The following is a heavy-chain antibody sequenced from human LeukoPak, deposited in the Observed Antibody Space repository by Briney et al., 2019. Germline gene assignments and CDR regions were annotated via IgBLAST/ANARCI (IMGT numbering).Heavy chain of an antibody. CDR2: INHSGST. D-gene: IGHD3-22*01. J-gene: IGHJ4*02. CDR3: ASRTHTYYYDSSGYPFDY. V-gene: IGHV4-34*01. CDR1: GGSFSGYY. Sequence: SQTLSLTCAVYGGSFSGYYWSWISQPPGKGLEWIGEINHSGSTNYNPSLKGRVTISVDTSKNQFSLKLSSVTAADTAVYYCASRTHTYYYDSSGYPFDYWGQGTLVTVSS.